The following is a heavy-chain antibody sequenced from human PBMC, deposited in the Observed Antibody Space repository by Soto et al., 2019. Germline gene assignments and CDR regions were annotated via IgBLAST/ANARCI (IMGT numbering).Heavy chain of an antibody. CDR1: GGSVSSGVYY. J-gene: IGHJ6*02. D-gene: IGHD3-10*01. V-gene: IGHV4-61*08. Sequence: SETLSLTCTVSGGSVSSGVYYWSWIRQPPGKGLEWIGYIYYSGSTYYNPSLKSRVTISVDTSKNQFSLKLSSVTAADTAVYYCAQYITMVRGVPYYYYGMDVWGQGTTVTVSS. CDR3: AQYITMVRGVPYYYYGMDV. CDR2: IYYSGST.